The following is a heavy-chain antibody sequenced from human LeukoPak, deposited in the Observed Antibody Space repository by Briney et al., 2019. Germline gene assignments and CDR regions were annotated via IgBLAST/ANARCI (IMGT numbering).Heavy chain of an antibody. D-gene: IGHD6-13*01. CDR3: ARQTSGEQQLVPPGAFDI. V-gene: IGHV5-51*01. J-gene: IGHJ3*02. CDR1: GYSFTSYW. CDR2: IYPGDSDT. Sequence: GESLKISCKGSGYSFTSYWIGWVRQMPGKGLEWMGIIYPGDSDTRYSPSFQGQVTISADKSISTAYLQWSSLKASDTAMYYCARQTSGEQQLVPPGAFDIWGQGTTVTVSS.